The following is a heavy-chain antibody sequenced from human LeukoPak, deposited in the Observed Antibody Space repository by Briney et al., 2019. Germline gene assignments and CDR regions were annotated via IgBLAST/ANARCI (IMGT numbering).Heavy chain of an antibody. V-gene: IGHV1-18*01. Sequence: APVKVSCKASGYTFTRYGISWVRQAPGHGLEWMGWISAYNGNTNYAQKLQGRVTMTTDTSTSTAYMELRSLRSDDTAVYYCARGRDGYNYYGYWGQGTLVTVSS. J-gene: IGHJ4*02. CDR3: ARGRDGYNYYGY. CDR1: GYTFTRYG. D-gene: IGHD5-24*01. CDR2: ISAYNGNT.